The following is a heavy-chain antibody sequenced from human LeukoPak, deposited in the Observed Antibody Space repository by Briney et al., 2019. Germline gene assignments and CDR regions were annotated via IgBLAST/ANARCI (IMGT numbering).Heavy chain of an antibody. J-gene: IGHJ6*03. Sequence: PSETLSLTCTVSGGSISSSSYYWGWIRQPPGKGLEWIGSIYYSGSTYYNPSLKSRVTISVDTSKNQFSLKLSSVTAADTAVYYCARGELTLFYMDVWGKGTTVTVSS. CDR3: ARGELTLFYMDV. CDR1: GGSISSSSYY. D-gene: IGHD1-7*01. CDR2: IYYSGST. V-gene: IGHV4-39*07.